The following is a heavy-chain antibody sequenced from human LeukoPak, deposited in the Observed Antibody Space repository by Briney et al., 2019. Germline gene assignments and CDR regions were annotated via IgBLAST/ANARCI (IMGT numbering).Heavy chain of an antibody. CDR3: ARDNSTGDYYYYYMDV. CDR2: IKQDGSEK. D-gene: IGHD3-10*01. CDR1: GFTFSSYW. V-gene: IGHV3-7*03. Sequence: GGSLRLSCAASGFTFSSYWMSWVRQAPGKGLEWVANIKQDGSEKYYVDSVKGRFTISRDNAKNSLYLQMNSLRAEDTALYYCARDNSTGDYYYYYMDVWGKGTTVTVSS. J-gene: IGHJ6*03.